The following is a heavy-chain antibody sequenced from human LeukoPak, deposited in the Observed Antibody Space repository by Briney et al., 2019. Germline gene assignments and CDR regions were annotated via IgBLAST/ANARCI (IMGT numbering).Heavy chain of an antibody. Sequence: GSLRLSCAAPGFTFSSYAMSWVRQAPGKGLEWVSAISGSGGSTYYADSVKGRFTIPRDNSKNTLYLQMNSLRAEDTAVYYCAKFRGYDFVYYFDYWGQGTLVTVSS. CDR3: AKFRGYDFVYYFDY. CDR2: ISGSGGST. V-gene: IGHV3-23*01. CDR1: GFTFSSYA. J-gene: IGHJ4*02. D-gene: IGHD5-12*01.